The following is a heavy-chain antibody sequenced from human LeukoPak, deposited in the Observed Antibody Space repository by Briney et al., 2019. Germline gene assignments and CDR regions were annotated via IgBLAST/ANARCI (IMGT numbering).Heavy chain of an antibody. CDR3: ARFRYCSGGSCYSKSWFDP. D-gene: IGHD2-15*01. CDR1: GGSISMGGYY. CDR2: TYYTGST. V-gene: IGHV4-31*03. Sequence: SQTLSLTCTVSGGSISMGGYYWSWIRQHPGKGLEWIGYTYYTGSTYYNPSLKSRVTISADTSKNQFSLNLSSVTAADTAVYYCARFRYCSGGSCYSKSWFDPWGQGTLVTVSS. J-gene: IGHJ5*02.